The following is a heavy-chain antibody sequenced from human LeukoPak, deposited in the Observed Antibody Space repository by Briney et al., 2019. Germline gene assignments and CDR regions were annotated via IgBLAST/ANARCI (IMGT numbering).Heavy chain of an antibody. J-gene: IGHJ4*02. CDR2: IYYSGST. Sequence: SETLSLTCTVSGGSISSGDYYWSWIRQPPGKGLEWIGYIYYSGSTYYNPSLKSRVTISVDTSKNQFSLKLSSVTAADTAVYYCARIYDSSGYPDYWGQGTLVTVSS. V-gene: IGHV4-30-4*01. CDR3: ARIYDSSGYPDY. CDR1: GGSISSGDYY. D-gene: IGHD3-22*01.